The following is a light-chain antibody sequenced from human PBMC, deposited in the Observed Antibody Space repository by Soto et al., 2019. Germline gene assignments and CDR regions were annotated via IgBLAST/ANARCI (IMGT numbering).Light chain of an antibody. V-gene: IGLV2-23*02. CDR1: SSDVGNYNL. CDR3: CSYAGSSTLV. J-gene: IGLJ3*02. Sequence: QSALTQPASVSGSPGQSITISCTGTSSDVGNYNLVSWYQQHPGKAPKLMIYDVSKRPSGVSNRFSGSKSGNTASLTISGLQAEDEADYYCCSYAGSSTLVFGGGTQLTVL. CDR2: DVS.